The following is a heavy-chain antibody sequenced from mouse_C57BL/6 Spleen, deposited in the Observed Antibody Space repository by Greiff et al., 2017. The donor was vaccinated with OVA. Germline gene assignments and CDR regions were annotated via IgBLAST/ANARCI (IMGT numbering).Heavy chain of an antibody. J-gene: IGHJ2*01. D-gene: IGHD2-2*01. CDR2: ISNGGGST. Sequence: EVKVVESGGGLVQPGGSLKLSCAASGFTFSDYYMYWVRQTPEKRLEWVAYISNGGGSTYYPDTVKGRFTISRDNAKNTLYLQMSRLKSEDTAMYYCARRSTMVTSFDYWGQGTTLTVSS. CDR3: ARRSTMVTSFDY. V-gene: IGHV5-12*01. CDR1: GFTFSDYY.